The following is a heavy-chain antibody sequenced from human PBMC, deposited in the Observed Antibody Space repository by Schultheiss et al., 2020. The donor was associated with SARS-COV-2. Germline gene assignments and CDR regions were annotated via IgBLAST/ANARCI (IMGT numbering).Heavy chain of an antibody. CDR3: ARGMATRPSPFDY. CDR1: GGSISSYY. CDR2: INHSGST. Sequence: SETLSLTCTVSGGSISSYYWSWIRQPPGKGLEWIGEINHSGSTNYNPSLKSRVTISVDTSKNQFSLKLSSVTAADTAIYYCARGMATRPSPFDYWGQGTLVTVSS. V-gene: IGHV4-59*08. J-gene: IGHJ4*02. D-gene: IGHD6-6*01.